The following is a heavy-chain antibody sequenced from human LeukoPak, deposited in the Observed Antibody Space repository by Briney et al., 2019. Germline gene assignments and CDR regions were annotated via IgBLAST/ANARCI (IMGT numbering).Heavy chain of an antibody. J-gene: IGHJ5*02. CDR1: GGSISSYY. CDR3: ASGGCSGGSCYENWFDP. CDR2: IYYSGST. V-gene: IGHV4-59*08. Sequence: SETLSLTCTVSGGSISSYYWSWIRQPPGKGLEWIGYIYYSGSTNYNPSLKSRVTISVDTSKNQFSLKLSSVTAADTAVYYCASGGCSGGSCYENWFDPWGQGTLVTVSS. D-gene: IGHD2-15*01.